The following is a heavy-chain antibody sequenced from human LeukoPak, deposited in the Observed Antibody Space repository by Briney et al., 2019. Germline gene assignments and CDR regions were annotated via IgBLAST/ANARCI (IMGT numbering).Heavy chain of an antibody. CDR2: IWYDGSNK. CDR1: GFTFSSYG. Sequence: GGSLRLSCAASGFTFSSYGMHWVRQAPGKGLEWVAVIWYDGSNKYYADSVKGRFTISRGNSKNTLYLQMNSLRAEDTAVYYCARDFDSTVWFDPWGQGTLVTVSS. CDR3: ARDFDSTVWFDP. J-gene: IGHJ5*02. V-gene: IGHV3-33*01. D-gene: IGHD3-9*01.